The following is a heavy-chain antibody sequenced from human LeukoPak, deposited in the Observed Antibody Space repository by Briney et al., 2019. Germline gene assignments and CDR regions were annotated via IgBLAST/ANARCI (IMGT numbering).Heavy chain of an antibody. CDR1: GGSILDSTYY. CDR3: ARQSSGYYYGWFDP. CDR2: ILYTGNT. J-gene: IGHJ5*02. V-gene: IGHV4-39*01. D-gene: IGHD3-22*01. Sequence: PSETLSLTCTVSGGSILDSTYYWAWIRQPPGKGLEWIATILYTGNTHYNPSLKSRVTMSVDTVKNQFSLNLNSVTAADTAVYYCARQSSGYYYGWFDPWGQGTLVTVSS.